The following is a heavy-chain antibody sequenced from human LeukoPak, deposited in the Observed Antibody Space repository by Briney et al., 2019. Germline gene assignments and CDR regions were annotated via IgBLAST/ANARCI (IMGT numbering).Heavy chain of an antibody. D-gene: IGHD2-15*01. CDR2: IIPIFGTA. Sequence: GASVKVSCKASGGTFSNYAISWVRQAPGQGLEWMGGIIPIFGTANYAQKFRGRVTITADKSASTAYMEVSSLRSEDTAVYYCAGGRPRGYCSGGSCYHNFDYWGQGTLVTVSS. CDR3: AGGRPRGYCSGGSCYHNFDY. CDR1: GGTFSNYA. V-gene: IGHV1-69*06. J-gene: IGHJ4*02.